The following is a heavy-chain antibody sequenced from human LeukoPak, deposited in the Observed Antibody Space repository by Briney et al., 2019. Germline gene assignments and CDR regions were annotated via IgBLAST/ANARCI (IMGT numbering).Heavy chain of an antibody. CDR3: ATGPRNYYFDY. Sequence: GGSLRLSCAASGFTVSSNYMSWVRQAPGEGLEWVSVIYSGGSTYYADSVKGRFTISRDNSKNTLYLQMNSLRAEDTAVYYCATGPRNYYFDYWGQGTLVTVSS. V-gene: IGHV3-66*01. CDR1: GFTVSSNY. J-gene: IGHJ4*02. CDR2: IYSGGST.